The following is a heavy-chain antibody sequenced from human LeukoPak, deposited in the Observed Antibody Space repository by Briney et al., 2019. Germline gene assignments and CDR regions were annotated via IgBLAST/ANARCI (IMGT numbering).Heavy chain of an antibody. J-gene: IGHJ3*02. CDR2: ISSSSSDI. V-gene: IGHV3-21*01. CDR1: GFTLSSYA. D-gene: IGHD4-23*01. Sequence: GGSLRLSCTGSGFTLSSYAMTWVRRAPGQGLEWVSSISSSSSDIYYTDSVKGRFTISRDNAKNSLYLQMNSLRAEDTAVYYCVTDYGGSSGAFDIWGQGTMVTVSS. CDR3: VTDYGGSSGAFDI.